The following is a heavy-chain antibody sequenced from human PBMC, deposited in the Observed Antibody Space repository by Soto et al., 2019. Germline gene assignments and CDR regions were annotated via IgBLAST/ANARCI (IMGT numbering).Heavy chain of an antibody. CDR2: INHSGST. CDR1: GGSFSGYY. CDR3: ARVNTYYDILTGYSAFDY. J-gene: IGHJ4*02. Sequence: SETLSLTCAVYGGSFSGYYWSWIRQPPGKGLEWIGEINHSGSTNYNPSLKSRVTISVNTSKNQFSLKLSSVTAADTAVYYCARVNTYYDILTGYSAFDYWGQGTLVTVSS. D-gene: IGHD3-9*01. V-gene: IGHV4-34*01.